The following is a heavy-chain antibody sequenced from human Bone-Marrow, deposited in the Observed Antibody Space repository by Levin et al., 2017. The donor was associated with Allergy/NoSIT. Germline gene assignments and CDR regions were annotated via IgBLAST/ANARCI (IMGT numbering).Heavy chain of an antibody. V-gene: IGHV1-69*13. J-gene: IGHJ4*02. CDR1: EGPFSSYA. CDR2: IIPSIGTP. Sequence: SVKVSCKSSEGPFSSYAISWVRLAPGRGLEWMGGIIPSIGTPYYAQKFQGRVTITADESTTTAYMELSSLRSEDTAFSYCARPLGRITAAGVEPLDDWGQGTLVTVSS. CDR3: ARPLGRITAAGVEPLDD. D-gene: IGHD6-13*01.